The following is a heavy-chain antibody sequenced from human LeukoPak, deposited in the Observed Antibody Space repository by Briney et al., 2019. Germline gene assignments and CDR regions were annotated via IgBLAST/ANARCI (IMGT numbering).Heavy chain of an antibody. CDR2: IDDGGNT. CDR3: ARFSRITWGDWGDAFDI. J-gene: IGHJ3*02. CDR1: GGSFSDYF. D-gene: IGHD2-21*02. V-gene: IGHV4-34*01. Sequence: PSETLSLTCSVYGGSFSDYFWSWIRQSPRKGLEWIGEIDDGGNTNYNPSLISRVIVSMEKSKKQFSLVMRSVTAADTAVYYCARFSRITWGDWGDAFDIWGQGTTVIVSS.